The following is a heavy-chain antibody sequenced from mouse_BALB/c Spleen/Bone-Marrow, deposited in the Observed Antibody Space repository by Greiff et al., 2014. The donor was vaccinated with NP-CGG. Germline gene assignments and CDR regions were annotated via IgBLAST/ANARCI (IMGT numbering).Heavy chain of an antibody. Sequence: VQLKESGAELVKPGASVKLSCTASGFNIKDTYMHWVKQRPEQGLEWIGRIDPANGNTKYDPKFQGKATITADTSSNTAYLQLSSLTSEDTAAYYCARGLLQYYYAMDYWGQGTSVTVSS. J-gene: IGHJ4*01. CDR1: GFNIKDTY. V-gene: IGHV14-3*02. CDR3: ARGLLQYYYAMDY. D-gene: IGHD2-3*01. CDR2: IDPANGNT.